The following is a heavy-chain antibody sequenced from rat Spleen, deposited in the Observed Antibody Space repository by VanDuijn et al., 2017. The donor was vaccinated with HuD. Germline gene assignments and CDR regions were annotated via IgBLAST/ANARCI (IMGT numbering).Heavy chain of an antibody. J-gene: IGHJ2*01. CDR2: ISYDGIST. CDR1: GFIFSNYG. D-gene: IGHD1-10*01. V-gene: IGHV5-29*01. Sequence: EVQLVESGGGLVQPGRSLKLSCAASGFIFSNYGMHWIRQAPTKGLEWVATISYDGISTYYRDSVKGRFTISRDNAKSNLFLQMNSLRSEDTATYYCARLTTTFDYWGQGVMVTVSS. CDR3: ARLTTTFDY.